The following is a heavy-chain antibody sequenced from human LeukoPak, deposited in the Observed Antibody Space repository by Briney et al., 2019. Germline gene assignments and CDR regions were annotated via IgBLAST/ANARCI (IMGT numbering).Heavy chain of an antibody. CDR2: IGEEKSGSWT. Sequence: GGSLRLSCAASGFTFSNYWMSWVRQAPVKGLEWLSAIGEEKSGSWTKSADSVKGRFTISRDNSENTLYLQMDSLTVEDTAVYYCAKAGVISGWDYWGQGVLVTVSS. CDR1: GFTFSNYW. CDR3: AKAGVISGWDY. D-gene: IGHD3-3*02. V-gene: IGHV3-23*01. J-gene: IGHJ4*02.